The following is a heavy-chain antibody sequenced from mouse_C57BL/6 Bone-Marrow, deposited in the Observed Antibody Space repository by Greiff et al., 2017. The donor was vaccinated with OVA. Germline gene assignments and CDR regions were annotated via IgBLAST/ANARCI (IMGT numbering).Heavy chain of an antibody. CDR2: INPNNGGT. D-gene: IGHD4-1*01. J-gene: IGHJ3*01. Sequence: VQLQQSGPELVKPGASVKISCKASGYTFTDYNMDWVKQSHGKSLEWIGAINPNNGGTTYNQKFKGKATLTVDKSSSTAYMELRSLTSEDTAVYYCARSELTGTLFADWGQGTLVTVSA. CDR3: ARSELTGTLFAD. V-gene: IGHV1-18*01. CDR1: GYTFTDYN.